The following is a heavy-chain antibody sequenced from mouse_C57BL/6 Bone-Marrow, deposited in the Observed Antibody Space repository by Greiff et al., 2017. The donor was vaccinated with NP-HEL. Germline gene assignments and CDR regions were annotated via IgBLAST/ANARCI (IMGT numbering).Heavy chain of an antibody. V-gene: IGHV5-15*01. D-gene: IGHD1-1*01. CDR1: GFTFSDYG. J-gene: IGHJ1*03. Sequence: EVKLVESGGGLVQPGGSLQLSCAASGFTFSDYGMAWVRQAPRKGPEWVAFISNLAYSIYYADTVTGRFTISRENAKNTLYLEMSSLRSEDTAMYYCARDYYGSSHWYFDVWGTGTTVTVSS. CDR3: ARDYYGSSHWYFDV. CDR2: ISNLAYSI.